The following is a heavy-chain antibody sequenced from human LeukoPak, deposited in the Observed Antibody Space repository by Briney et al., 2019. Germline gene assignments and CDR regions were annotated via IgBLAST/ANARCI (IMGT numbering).Heavy chain of an antibody. J-gene: IGHJ3*02. CDR3: ARGRSDSRYDAFDM. V-gene: IGHV3-7*01. CDR2: IKQDGSEK. CDR1: GFYFGGHA. D-gene: IGHD6-13*01. Sequence: GGSLRLSCVASGFYFGGHAMHWLRQAPGKGLEWVANIKQDGSEKYYVDSVKGRFTISRDNAKNSVNLQMNRLRAEDTAVYYCARGRSDSRYDAFDMWGQGTMVTVSS.